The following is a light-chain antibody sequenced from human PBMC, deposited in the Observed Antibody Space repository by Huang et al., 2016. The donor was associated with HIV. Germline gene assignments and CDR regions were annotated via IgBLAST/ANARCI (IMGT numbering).Light chain of an antibody. CDR1: QSVSSY. CDR2: DAS. J-gene: IGKJ1*01. CDR3: QQRSNWSWT. Sequence: EIVLTQSPATLSLSPGERATLSCRASQSVSSYLAGYQQKPGQAPRLLIYDASNRATGIPARFSGSGSGTDFTLTISSLEPEDFAVYYCQQRSNWSWTFGQGTKVEIK. V-gene: IGKV3-11*01.